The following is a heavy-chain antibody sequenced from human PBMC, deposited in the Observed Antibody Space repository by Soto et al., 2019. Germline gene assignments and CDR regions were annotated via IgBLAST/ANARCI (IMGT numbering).Heavy chain of an antibody. D-gene: IGHD2-15*01. CDR3: ARGSFARSGVVVIGY. J-gene: IGHJ4*02. V-gene: IGHV1-8*01. CDR2: MNPNSGNT. CDR1: GYTFTSYD. Sequence: ASVKVSCKASGYTFTSYDINWVRQATGQGLEWMGWMNPNSGNTGYAQKFQGRVTMTRNTSISTAYMELSSLRSEDTAVYYCARGSFARSGVVVIGYWGQGTLVTVSS.